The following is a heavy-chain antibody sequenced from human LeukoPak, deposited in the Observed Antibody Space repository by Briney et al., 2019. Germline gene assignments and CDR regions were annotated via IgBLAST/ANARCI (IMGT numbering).Heavy chain of an antibody. Sequence: GGTLRLSCAASGFTFSSKSMTWVRQAPGKGLEWVSAISGNGVDTFYAGSVKGRFTISRDNSRNTLYLQMNSLRAEDTAVYYCAKDSRSLAAAGEVDYWGQGTLVTVSS. D-gene: IGHD6-13*01. CDR2: ISGNGVDT. CDR1: GFTFSSKS. J-gene: IGHJ4*02. V-gene: IGHV3-23*01. CDR3: AKDSRSLAAAGEVDY.